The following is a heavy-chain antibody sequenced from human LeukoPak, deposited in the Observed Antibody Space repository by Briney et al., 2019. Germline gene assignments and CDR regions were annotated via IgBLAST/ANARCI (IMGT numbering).Heavy chain of an antibody. Sequence: PGGSLRLSCAASGFTFSSYWMSWVRQAPGKGLEWVANIKQDGSEKYYVDSVKGRFTISRDDAKNSLYLQMNSLRAEDTAVYYCARKAAAGIYYYYGMDVWGQGTTVTVSS. D-gene: IGHD6-13*01. CDR2: IKQDGSEK. J-gene: IGHJ6*02. CDR1: GFTFSSYW. V-gene: IGHV3-7*01. CDR3: ARKAAAGIYYYYGMDV.